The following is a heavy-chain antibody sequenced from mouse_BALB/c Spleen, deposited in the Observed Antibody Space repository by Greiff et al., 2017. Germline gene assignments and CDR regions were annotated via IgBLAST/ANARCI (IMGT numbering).Heavy chain of an antibody. CDR3: ARARGQLGLPAWFAY. Sequence: EVKLLESGAGLVQPGASGKLSCAASGFTFSSFGMHWVHQAPEKGLEWVAYISSSSSTTYYEDTLKGRFTISRDNPKNTLFLQMTSLRSEDAAMYYCARARGQLGLPAWFAYWGQGTLVTVSA. CDR2: ISSSSSTT. D-gene: IGHD3-1*01. V-gene: IGHV5-17*02. CDR1: GFTFSSFG. J-gene: IGHJ3*01.